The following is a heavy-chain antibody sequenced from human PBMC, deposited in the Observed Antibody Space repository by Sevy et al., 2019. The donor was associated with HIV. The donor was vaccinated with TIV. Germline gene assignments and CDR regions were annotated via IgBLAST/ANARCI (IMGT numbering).Heavy chain of an antibody. V-gene: IGHV3-33*01. D-gene: IGHD4-17*01. CDR2: IWYDGNNQ. CDR1: GFAFSDYG. CDR3: ARDPRIFGYYLLTYFDY. Sequence: GGSLRLSCVASGFAFSDYGMHWVRQAPGKGLEWVAVIWYDGNNQHYADSVWGRFTISRDNSKNTLYLQLSSLRPEDTAVYYCARDPRIFGYYLLTYFDYWGQGVLVTVSS. J-gene: IGHJ4*02.